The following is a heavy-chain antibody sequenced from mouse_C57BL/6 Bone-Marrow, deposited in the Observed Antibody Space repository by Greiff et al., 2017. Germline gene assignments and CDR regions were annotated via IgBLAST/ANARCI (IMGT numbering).Heavy chain of an antibody. CDR1: GYTFTNYW. D-gene: IGHD2-12*01. CDR2: IYPGGGYP. V-gene: IGHV1-63*01. Sequence: QVQLQQSGAELVRPGPSVKMSCKASGYTFTNYWIGWAKPRPGHGLEWIGDIYPGGGYPNYNEKFKGKATLTADKSSSTAYRQFSSLTSEDSAIYYGARRGLPYPSFDDWGQGTTLTVSS. J-gene: IGHJ2*01. CDR3: ARRGLPYPSFDD.